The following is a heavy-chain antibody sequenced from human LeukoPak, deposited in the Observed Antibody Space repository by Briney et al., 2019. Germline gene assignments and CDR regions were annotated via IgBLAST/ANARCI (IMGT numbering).Heavy chain of an antibody. CDR1: GFIFRNYY. Sequence: GGSLRLSCAASGFIFRNYYMSWVRQAPGKGLEWVSAINGSGNSTYYADSVQGRFTISRDNSKSTLYLQMNSLRAEDTAVYYCCDGMDVWGQGTTVAVSS. V-gene: IGHV3-23*01. CDR3: CDGMDV. CDR2: INGSGNST. J-gene: IGHJ6*02.